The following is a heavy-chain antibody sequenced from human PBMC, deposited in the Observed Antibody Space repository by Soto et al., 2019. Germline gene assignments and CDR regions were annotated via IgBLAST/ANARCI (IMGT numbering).Heavy chain of an antibody. Sequence: QVQLVQSGAEVKKPGSSVKVSCKASGGTFSSCAISWVRQAPGQGLEWMGGIIPIFGTANYAQKFQGRVTITADESTSTAYMELSSLRSEDTAVYYCARDTGEPNMGDRRGYGMDVWGQGTTVTVSS. J-gene: IGHJ6*02. CDR3: ARDTGEPNMGDRRGYGMDV. CDR1: GGTFSSCA. D-gene: IGHD3-10*01. V-gene: IGHV1-69*01. CDR2: IIPIFGTA.